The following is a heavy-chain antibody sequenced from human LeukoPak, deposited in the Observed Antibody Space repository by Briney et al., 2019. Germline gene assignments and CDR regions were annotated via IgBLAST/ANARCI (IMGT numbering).Heavy chain of an antibody. V-gene: IGHV3-21*01. D-gene: IGHD3-22*01. CDR3: ARDRYDSSGYHY. CDR2: ISSSSSYI. J-gene: IGHJ4*02. CDR1: GFTFSSYS. Sequence: PGGSLRLSCAASGFTFSSYSMNWVRQAPGKGLEWVSSISSSSSYIYYADSVKGRFTISRDNAKNSLYLQMNSLRAEDTAVHYCARDRYDSSGYHYWGQGTLVTVSS.